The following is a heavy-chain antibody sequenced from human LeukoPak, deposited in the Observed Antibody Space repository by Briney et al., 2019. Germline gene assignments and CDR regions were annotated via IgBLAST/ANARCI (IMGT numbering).Heavy chain of an antibody. V-gene: IGHV3-21*01. D-gene: IGHD2-15*01. CDR2: ISSSSSYI. CDR3: ASLEVVVVAPVPHWFDP. CDR1: GFTFSSYS. J-gene: IGHJ5*02. Sequence: AGGSLRLSCAASGFTFSSYSMNWVRQAPGKGLEWVSSISSSSSYIYYADSVKGRFTISRDNAKNSLYLQMNSLRAEDTAVYYCASLEVVVVAPVPHWFDPWGQGTLVTVSS.